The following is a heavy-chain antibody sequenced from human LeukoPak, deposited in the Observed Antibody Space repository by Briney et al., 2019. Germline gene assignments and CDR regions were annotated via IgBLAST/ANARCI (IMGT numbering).Heavy chain of an antibody. CDR3: AKDLYSSDI. V-gene: IGHV3-48*04. CDR1: GFTFSSYS. CDR2: ISSRSSTI. D-gene: IGHD6-25*01. Sequence: GGSLRLSCVASGFTFSSYSMNWVRQAPGKGLEWLSYISSRSSTIYYADTLKGRFTISRDNAKNSLFLQMNSLRAEDTAVYYCAKDLYSSDIWGQGTLVTVSS. J-gene: IGHJ4*02.